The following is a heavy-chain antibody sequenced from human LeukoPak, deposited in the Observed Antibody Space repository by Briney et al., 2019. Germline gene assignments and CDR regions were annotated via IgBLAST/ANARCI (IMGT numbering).Heavy chain of an antibody. Sequence: GGSLRLSCAASGLTISSYSMNWVRQAPGKGLQWVSYISSSSSYIYYADSVKGRFTISRDNAKNSLYLQMNSLRAEDTAVYYCARNSYDILTGYYLGHDYWGQGTLVTVSS. CDR2: ISSSSSYI. V-gene: IGHV3-21*05. D-gene: IGHD3-9*01. J-gene: IGHJ4*02. CDR1: GLTISSYS. CDR3: ARNSYDILTGYYLGHDY.